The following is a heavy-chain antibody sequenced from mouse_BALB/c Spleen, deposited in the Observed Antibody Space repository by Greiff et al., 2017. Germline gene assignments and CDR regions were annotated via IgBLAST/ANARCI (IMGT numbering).Heavy chain of an antibody. D-gene: IGHD2-4*01. J-gene: IGHJ4*01. Sequence: EVQLQESGPSLVKPSQTLSLTCSVTGDSITSGYWNWIRKFPGNKLEYMGYISYSGSTYYNPSLKSRISITRDTSKNQYYLQLNSVTTEDTATYYCARSPYDYDEYYAMDYWGQGTSVTVSS. CDR2: ISYSGST. CDR1: GDSITSGY. V-gene: IGHV3-8*02. CDR3: ARSPYDYDEYYAMDY.